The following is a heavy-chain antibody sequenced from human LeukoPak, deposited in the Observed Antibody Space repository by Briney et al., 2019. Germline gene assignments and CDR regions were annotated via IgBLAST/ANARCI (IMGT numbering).Heavy chain of an antibody. CDR2: INHSGST. D-gene: IGHD3-22*01. CDR3: ALSPDSSGYYYLRWFDP. V-gene: IGHV4-34*01. Sequence: PSETLSLTCAVYGVSFSGYYWSWIRQPPGKGLEWIGEINHSGSTNYNPSLKSRVTISVDTSKNQFSLKLSSVTAADTAVYYCALSPDSSGYYYLRWFDPWGQGTLVTVSS. J-gene: IGHJ5*02. CDR1: GVSFSGYY.